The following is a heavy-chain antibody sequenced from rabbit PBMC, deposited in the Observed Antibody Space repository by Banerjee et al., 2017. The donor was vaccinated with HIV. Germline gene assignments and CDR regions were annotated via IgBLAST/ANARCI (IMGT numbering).Heavy chain of an antibody. J-gene: IGHJ4*01. Sequence: QEQLVESGGGLVQPEGSLTLTCKASGFDFSSYYMSWVSQAPGKGLEWIGCINTSSGNTVYASWAKGRFTISKTSSTTVTLQMTSLTAADTATYFCARYVYSSGSNLWGPGTLVTVS. CDR3: ARYVYSSGSNL. V-gene: IGHV1S45*01. CDR2: INTSSGNT. CDR1: GFDFSSYYM. D-gene: IGHD4-1*01.